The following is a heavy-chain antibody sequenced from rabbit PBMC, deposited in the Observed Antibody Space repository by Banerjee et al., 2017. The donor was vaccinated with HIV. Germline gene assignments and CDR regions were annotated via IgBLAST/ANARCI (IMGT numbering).Heavy chain of an antibody. V-gene: IGHV1S43*01. CDR3: GRDRDGDAGYGSLAL. CDR1: GFDFSNYY. CDR2: INSSSGNT. Sequence: QEQLKETGGGLVQPGGSLTLSCKASGFDFSNYYMSWVRQAPGKGLEWIGYINSSSGNTVYATWAKGRFTISRSTSLNTVDLKMTSLTVADTATYFCGRDRDGDAGYGSLALWGPGTLVTVS. J-gene: IGHJ4*01. D-gene: IGHD6-1*01.